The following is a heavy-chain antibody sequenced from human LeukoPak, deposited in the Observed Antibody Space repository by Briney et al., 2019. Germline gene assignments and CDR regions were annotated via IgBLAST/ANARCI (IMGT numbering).Heavy chain of an antibody. Sequence: GGSLRLSCAASGFTFSSYSMNWVRQAPGKGLEWVSYISSSSTIYYADSVKGRFTISRDNAKNSLYLQMNSLRAEDTAVYYCARDDITVTLRFDYWGQGTLVTVSS. V-gene: IGHV3-48*01. J-gene: IGHJ4*02. CDR3: ARDDITVTLRFDY. D-gene: IGHD4-17*01. CDR2: ISSSSTI. CDR1: GFTFSSYS.